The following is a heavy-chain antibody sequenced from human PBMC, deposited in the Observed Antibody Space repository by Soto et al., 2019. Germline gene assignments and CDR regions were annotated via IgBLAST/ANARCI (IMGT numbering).Heavy chain of an antibody. Sequence: EMQLLESGGGLVQPGGSLRLSCAVSGFTFSSFAMSWVRQAPGKGLEWVSVISSSGGTTYYTDSVKGRFTISRDNSKNTLYLQMNSLRAEDTAVYYCARDYSYACDYWGQGTLVTVSS. CDR2: ISSSGGTT. D-gene: IGHD3-16*01. V-gene: IGHV3-23*01. CDR3: ARDYSYACDY. CDR1: GFTFSSFA. J-gene: IGHJ4*02.